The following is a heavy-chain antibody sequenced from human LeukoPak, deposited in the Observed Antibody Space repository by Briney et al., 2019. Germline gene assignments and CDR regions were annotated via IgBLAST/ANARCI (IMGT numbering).Heavy chain of an antibody. Sequence: PGGSLRLSCAASGFTVSSNYMSWVRQAPGKGLEWVSVIYGGGSTYYADSVKGRFTISRDSSKNTLYLQMNSLRAEDTAVYYCARGLPAAGTPDYWGQGTLVTVSS. D-gene: IGHD6-13*01. CDR1: GFTVSSNY. CDR2: IYGGGST. V-gene: IGHV3-53*01. CDR3: ARGLPAAGTPDY. J-gene: IGHJ4*02.